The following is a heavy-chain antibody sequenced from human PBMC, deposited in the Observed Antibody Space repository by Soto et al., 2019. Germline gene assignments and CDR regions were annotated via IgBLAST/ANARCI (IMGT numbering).Heavy chain of an antibody. CDR2: IYVTGAV. J-gene: IGHJ5*02. CDR1: GAALNSGNYY. D-gene: IGHD2-21*01. V-gene: IGHV4-31*03. CDR3: ARLRIATNNYKWFDP. Sequence: PSETLSLTCSVPGAALNSGNYYWSWIRQVPGKGLEWIGHIYVTGAVDYNPSLGDRITISQDTSERQFSLNLRLVTAADTAVYYCARLRIATNNYKWFDPWGQGTLVTVSS.